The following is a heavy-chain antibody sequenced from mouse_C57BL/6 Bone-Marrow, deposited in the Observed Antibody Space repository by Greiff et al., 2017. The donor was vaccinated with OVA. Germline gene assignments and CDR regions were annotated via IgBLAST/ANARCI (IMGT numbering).Heavy chain of an antibody. V-gene: IGHV1-19*01. CDR1: GYTFTDYY. J-gene: IGHJ4*01. CDR3: ARPRYAMDY. CDR2: INPYNGGT. Sequence: VQLQQSGPVLVKPGASVKMSCKASGYTFTDYYMNWVKQSHGKSLEWIGVINPYNGGTSYNQKFKGKATLTVDKSSSTAYMELNSLTSEDSAVYYCARPRYAMDYWGQGTSVTVS.